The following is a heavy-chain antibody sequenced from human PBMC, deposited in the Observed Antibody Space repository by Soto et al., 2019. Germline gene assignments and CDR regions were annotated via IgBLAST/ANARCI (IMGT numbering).Heavy chain of an antibody. Sequence: PLSLPCTVSVGSINSCGYYWTGILEPPVKALEWIGYIFYSRPPYYNPSLKSRVPISVDTSKNQFFLTLNSVTAADTAVYFWARDRATGAPFDFWGQGSLVTVSS. J-gene: IGHJ4*02. CDR2: IFYSRPP. CDR1: VGSINSCGYY. CDR3: ARDRATGAPFDF. D-gene: IGHD1-1*01. V-gene: IGHV4-31*03.